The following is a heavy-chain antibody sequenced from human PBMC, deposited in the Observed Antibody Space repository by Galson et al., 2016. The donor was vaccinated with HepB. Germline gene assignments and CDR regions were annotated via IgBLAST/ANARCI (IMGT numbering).Heavy chain of an antibody. CDR3: VRDGYCSGGSCSSKFFFDY. J-gene: IGHJ4*02. Sequence: QSGAEVKKPGESLKISRQASGYSFPHFWIGWVRQMPGKGLEWMGVIFPSDSDTTYNPSFEGQVTISADTSSDTVYLQWNSLKASDTAMYYCVRDGYCSGGSCSSKFFFDYWGQGTLVTVSS. D-gene: IGHD2-15*01. V-gene: IGHV5-51*01. CDR2: IFPSDSDT. CDR1: GYSFPHFW.